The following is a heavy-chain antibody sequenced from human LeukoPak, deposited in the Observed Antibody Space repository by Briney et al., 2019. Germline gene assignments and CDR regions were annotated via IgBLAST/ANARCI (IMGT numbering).Heavy chain of an antibody. Sequence: EASVKVSCKASGYTFTGHYMHWVRQAPGQGLEWMGWISPYSGHTSYAQKLQGRVTMTTDTSTSTAYMELRSLRSDDTAVYHCAVVIFAVPQWGQGTLVTVSS. CDR2: ISPYSGHT. CDR1: GYTFTGHY. D-gene: IGHD2-2*01. CDR3: AVVIFAVPQ. J-gene: IGHJ4*02. V-gene: IGHV1-18*04.